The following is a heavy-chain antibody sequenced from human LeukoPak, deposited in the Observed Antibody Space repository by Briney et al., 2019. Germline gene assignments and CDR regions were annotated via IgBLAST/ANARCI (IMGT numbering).Heavy chain of an antibody. CDR2: INSDGSAT. D-gene: IGHD4-17*01. Sequence: GGSLRLSCAASGFTFSRYWIHWVRQAPGKGLVWVSRINSDGSATGYADSVKGRFTISRDNAKKTLYLQMNSLSAEDTAVYYCAKGGDYHYWYFDVWGRGTLVTVSS. CDR3: AKGGDYHYWYFDV. V-gene: IGHV3-74*01. J-gene: IGHJ2*01. CDR1: GFTFSRYW.